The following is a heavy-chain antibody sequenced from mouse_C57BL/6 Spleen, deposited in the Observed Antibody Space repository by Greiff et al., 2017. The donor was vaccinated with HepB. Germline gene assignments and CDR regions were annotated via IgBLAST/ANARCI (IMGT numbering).Heavy chain of an antibody. D-gene: IGHD2-4*01. CDR1: GYTFTDYN. CDR2: INPNNGGT. Sequence: EVQLQQSGPELVKPGASVKMSCKASGYTFTDYNMHWVKQSHGKSLEWIGYINPNNGGTSYNQKFKGKATLTVNKSSSTAYMELRSLTSEDSAVYYCAIYDYGGSYWYFDVWGTGTTVTVSS. V-gene: IGHV1-22*01. CDR3: AIYDYGGSYWYFDV. J-gene: IGHJ1*03.